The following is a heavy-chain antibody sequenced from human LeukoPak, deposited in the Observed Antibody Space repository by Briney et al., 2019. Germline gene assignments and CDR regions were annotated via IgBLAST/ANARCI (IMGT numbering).Heavy chain of an antibody. Sequence: GGSLRLSCAASGFTFSSYAMSWVRQAPGKGLEWVSAISGSGGSTYYADSVKGRFTISRDNSKNTLYLQMSSLRAEDTAVYYCAKEPYDSSGYYYEYYYGMDVWGQGTTVTVSS. CDR3: AKEPYDSSGYYYEYYYGMDV. CDR2: ISGSGGST. J-gene: IGHJ6*02. CDR1: GFTFSSYA. D-gene: IGHD3-22*01. V-gene: IGHV3-23*01.